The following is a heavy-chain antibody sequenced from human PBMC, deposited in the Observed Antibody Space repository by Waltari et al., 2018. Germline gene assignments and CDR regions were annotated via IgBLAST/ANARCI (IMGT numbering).Heavy chain of an antibody. CDR2: ISRVGSNI. Sequence: EVQLVESGGGLVQTGGSLRLSCAASGFTFRSYEVNWGSLAPGKGRVCVSYISRVGSNIFYTESVKGRFTISRDNGKNSLYLQMNSLRVEDTAVYYCTRERSVTGKGNLDYWGQGTLVTVSS. CDR1: GFTFRSYE. D-gene: IGHD3-10*01. V-gene: IGHV3-48*03. J-gene: IGHJ4*02. CDR3: TRERSVTGKGNLDY.